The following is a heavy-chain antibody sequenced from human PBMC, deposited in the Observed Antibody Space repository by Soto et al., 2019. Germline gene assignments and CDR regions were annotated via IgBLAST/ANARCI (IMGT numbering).Heavy chain of an antibody. CDR2: ISTTETT. CDR3: AGNIAAAGRRYYGMDV. D-gene: IGHD6-13*01. CDR1: GGSISSYY. V-gene: IGHV4-4*07. Sequence: SETLSLTCTVSGGSISSYYWSWIRQPAGKGLEWIGRISTTETTNYNPSLKSRVSMSLDTSKSQVSPKLSSVTAADAAVYYCAGNIAAAGRRYYGMDVWGQGTTVTVSS. J-gene: IGHJ6*02.